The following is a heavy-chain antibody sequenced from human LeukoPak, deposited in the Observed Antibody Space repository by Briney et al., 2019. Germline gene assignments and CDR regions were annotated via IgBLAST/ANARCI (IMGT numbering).Heavy chain of an antibody. D-gene: IGHD1-20*01. V-gene: IGHV1-69*13. CDR2: IIPIFGTA. CDR1: GGTFSSYA. CDR3: ARDLTPYNWNDVQVRDYYYGMDV. J-gene: IGHJ6*02. Sequence: SVKVSCKASGGTFSSYAISWVRQAPGQGLEWMGGIIPIFGTANYAQKFQGRVTITADESTSTAYMELSSLRSEDTAVYYCARDLTPYNWNDVQVRDYYYGMDVWGQGTMVTVSS.